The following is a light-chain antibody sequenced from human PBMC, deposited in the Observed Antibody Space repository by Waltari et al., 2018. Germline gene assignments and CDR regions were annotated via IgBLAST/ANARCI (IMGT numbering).Light chain of an antibody. V-gene: IGKV3-15*01. Sequence: EIVMTQSPATLSVSPGERATLSCRASQSVRNNLVWYQQKPGQAPRLLIYGASTRVTGIPARLGASGSGTEFTLTISSLQSEDFAVYYCQQYNNWPPWTFGQGTKVEIK. CDR2: GAS. J-gene: IGKJ1*01. CDR1: QSVRNN. CDR3: QQYNNWPPWT.